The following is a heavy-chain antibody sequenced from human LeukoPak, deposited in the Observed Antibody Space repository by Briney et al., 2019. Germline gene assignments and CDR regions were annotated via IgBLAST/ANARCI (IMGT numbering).Heavy chain of an antibody. D-gene: IGHD2-2*01. V-gene: IGHV1-69*05. J-gene: IGHJ6*02. CDR1: GGTFSSYA. CDR3: ARDLLGYCSSTSCSSAYGMDV. Sequence: SVKVSCKASGGTFSSYAISWVRQAPGQGLEWMGGIIPIFGTANYAQKFQGRVTITTDESTSTAYMELSSLRSEDTAVYYCARDLLGYCSSTSCSSAYGMDVWGRGATVTVSS. CDR2: IIPIFGTA.